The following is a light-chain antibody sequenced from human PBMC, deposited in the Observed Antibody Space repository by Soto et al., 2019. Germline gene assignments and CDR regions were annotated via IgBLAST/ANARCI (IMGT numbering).Light chain of an antibody. J-gene: IGLJ1*01. V-gene: IGLV2-23*03. CDR3: CSYAGSSTFHYV. CDR1: SSDVGSYNL. Sequence: QAVVTQPASVSGSPGQSITISCTGTSSDVGSYNLVSWYQQHPGKAPKLMIYEGSKRPSGVSNRFSGSKSGNTASLTISGLQAEDEADYYCCSYAGSSTFHYVFGTGTKVTVL. CDR2: EGS.